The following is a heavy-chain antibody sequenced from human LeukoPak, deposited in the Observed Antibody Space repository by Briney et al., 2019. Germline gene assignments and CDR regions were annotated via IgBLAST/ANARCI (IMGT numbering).Heavy chain of an antibody. V-gene: IGHV1-8*01. CDR2: MNPNSGNT. Sequence: ASAKVSCKASGYTFTSYDINWVQQATGQGLEWMGWMNPNSGNTGYAQKFQGRVTMTRNTSISTAYMELSSLRSEDTAVYYCARDCSGGSCYGYWGQGTLVTVSS. CDR3: ARDCSGGSCYGY. D-gene: IGHD2-15*01. J-gene: IGHJ4*02. CDR1: GYTFTSYD.